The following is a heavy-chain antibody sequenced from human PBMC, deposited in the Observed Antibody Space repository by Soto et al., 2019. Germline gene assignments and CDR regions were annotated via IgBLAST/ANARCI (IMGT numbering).Heavy chain of an antibody. Sequence: PGGSLRLSCAASGCTFSSYGMHCVRQAPGKGLEWVAVISYDGSNKYYADSVKGRFTISRDNSKNTLYLQMNSLRAEDTAVYSCAKADIAVAGNLDPWGEGTLVTVPS. J-gene: IGHJ5*02. V-gene: IGHV3-30*18. CDR3: AKADIAVAGNLDP. D-gene: IGHD6-19*01. CDR1: GCTFSSYG. CDR2: ISYDGSNK.